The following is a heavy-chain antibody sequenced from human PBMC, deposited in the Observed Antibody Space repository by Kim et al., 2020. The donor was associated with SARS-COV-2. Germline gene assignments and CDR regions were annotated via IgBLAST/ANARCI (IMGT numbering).Heavy chain of an antibody. CDR2: IYYSGST. V-gene: IGHV4-59*13. CDR1: GGSISSYY. Sequence: SETLSLTCTVSGGSISSYYWSWIRQPPGKGLEWIGYIYYSGSTNYNPSLKSRVTISVDTSKNQFSLKLSSVTAADTAVYYCARGEWELDDWGQGTLVTVSS. CDR3: ARGEWELDD. J-gene: IGHJ4*02. D-gene: IGHD1-26*01.